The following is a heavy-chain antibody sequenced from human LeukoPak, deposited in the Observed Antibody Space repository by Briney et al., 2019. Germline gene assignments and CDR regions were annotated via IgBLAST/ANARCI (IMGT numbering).Heavy chain of an antibody. Sequence: SETLSLTCAVSRYSITRGYYWAWIRQPPGKGLEWIGSIYHSGNTYYNPSLKSRLTMSVDTSENRFSLNLRSVTAADTAVYFCARAYSSTWYGGDTFDIWGQGTMVTVSS. CDR3: ARAYSSTWYGGDTFDI. D-gene: IGHD2-2*01. J-gene: IGHJ3*02. CDR2: IYHSGNT. V-gene: IGHV4-38-2*01. CDR1: RYSITRGYY.